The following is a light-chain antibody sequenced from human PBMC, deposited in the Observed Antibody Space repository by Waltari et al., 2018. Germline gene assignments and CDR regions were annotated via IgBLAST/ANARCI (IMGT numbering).Light chain of an antibody. J-gene: IGKJ2*01. CDR3: QQTYTAPYT. V-gene: IGKV1-39*01. Sequence: DIQMTQSPSSLSASIGDRVTITCRASQTIRSYLNWYQQKPAKAPKFLIYAASTLLSGVPSRFRCSGSGTDFTLTISSLQPEDFATYYCQQTYTAPYTFGQGTKVEIK. CDR1: QTIRSY. CDR2: AAS.